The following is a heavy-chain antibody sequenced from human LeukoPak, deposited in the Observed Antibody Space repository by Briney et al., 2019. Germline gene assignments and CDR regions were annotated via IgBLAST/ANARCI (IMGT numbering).Heavy chain of an antibody. Sequence: PGGSLRLSCAASGFTFSSFWMSWVRQAPGKGLEWVANINQHGSEKYYVDSVNGRFIISRDNAKNSLYLQMTSLRAEDTAVYFCARDTSSGWYGLFDYWGQGGLLTVSS. CDR3: ARDTSSGWYGLFDY. V-gene: IGHV3-7*01. D-gene: IGHD6-19*01. CDR1: GFTFSSFW. CDR2: INQHGSEK. J-gene: IGHJ4*02.